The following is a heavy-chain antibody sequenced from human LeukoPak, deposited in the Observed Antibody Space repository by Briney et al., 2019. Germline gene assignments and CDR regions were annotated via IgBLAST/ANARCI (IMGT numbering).Heavy chain of an antibody. D-gene: IGHD3-22*01. Sequence: ASVKVSCKASGYTFTGYYMHWVRQAPGQGLEWMGWINPNSGGTNYAQKFQARVTMTRDTSISTAYVELSRLRSDDTAVYYCASPAGILYDSSGYYFEHYYYGMDVWGQGTTVTVSS. CDR2: INPNSGGT. V-gene: IGHV1-2*02. CDR3: ASPAGILYDSSGYYFEHYYYGMDV. CDR1: GYTFTGYY. J-gene: IGHJ6*02.